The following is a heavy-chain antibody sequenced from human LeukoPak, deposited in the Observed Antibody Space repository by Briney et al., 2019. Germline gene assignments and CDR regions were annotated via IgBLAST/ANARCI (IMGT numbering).Heavy chain of an antibody. CDR2: INHSGST. CDR1: GGSFSGYY. D-gene: IGHD3-10*01. V-gene: IGHV4-34*01. J-gene: IGHJ6*04. Sequence: PSETLSLACAVYGGSFSGYYWSWIRQHPGKGLEWIGEINHSGSTNYNPSLKSRVTISVDTSKNQFSLKLSSVTAADTAVYYCARDIMVRGVIKRSGMDVWGKGTTVTVSS. CDR3: ARDIMVRGVIKRSGMDV.